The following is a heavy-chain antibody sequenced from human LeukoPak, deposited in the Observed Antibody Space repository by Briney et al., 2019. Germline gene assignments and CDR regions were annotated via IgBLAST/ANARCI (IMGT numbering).Heavy chain of an antibody. CDR2: INHSGST. D-gene: IGHD1-1*01. Sequence: SETLSLTCAAYGGSFSGYYWSWIRQPPGKGLEWIGEINHSGSTNYNPSLKSRVTMSVDTSKNQFSLKLTSVTAADTAVYYCARNSATGLAYWGQGSLVTVSS. V-gene: IGHV4-34*01. CDR1: GGSFSGYY. J-gene: IGHJ4*02. CDR3: ARNSATGLAY.